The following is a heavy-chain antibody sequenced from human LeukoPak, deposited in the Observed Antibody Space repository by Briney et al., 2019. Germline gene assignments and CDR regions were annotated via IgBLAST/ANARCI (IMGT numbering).Heavy chain of an antibody. CDR1: GYTFASYG. Sequence: GSSVKVSCKASGYTFASYGITWVRQAPGQGLECMGWISVYSGETDSAQNVKDRVTMTTDTSTTTAYLELRGLTSDDTAVYYCARGTSGWYWLDPWGQGTLVIVSA. J-gene: IGHJ5*02. CDR3: ARGTSGWYWLDP. V-gene: IGHV1-18*01. D-gene: IGHD6-19*01. CDR2: ISVYSGET.